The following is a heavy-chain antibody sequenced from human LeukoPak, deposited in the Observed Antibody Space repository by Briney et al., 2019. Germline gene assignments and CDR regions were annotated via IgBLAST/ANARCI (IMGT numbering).Heavy chain of an antibody. Sequence: GGSLRLACAAYGFTLSSHSMTSVRQARGWGLGWVSSIICSSRYISYAQSVNGRFTISRDNAKNSLYLQMNSLRAEDRAVYQCARGWTVPAAAKWFDPWGQGTLVTVSS. J-gene: IGHJ5*02. V-gene: IGHV3-21*01. CDR3: ARGWTVPAAAKWFDP. CDR2: IICSSRYI. CDR1: GFTLSSHS. D-gene: IGHD2-2*01.